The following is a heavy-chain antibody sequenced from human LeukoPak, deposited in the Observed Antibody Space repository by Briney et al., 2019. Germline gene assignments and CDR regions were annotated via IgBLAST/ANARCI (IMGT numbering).Heavy chain of an antibody. D-gene: IGHD6-13*01. CDR1: GFTFSNYG. V-gene: IGHV3-48*04. J-gene: IGHJ3*02. CDR3: ARGFRAAAVYAFDI. CDR2: ISSSSSLI. Sequence: GGSLRLSCAASGFTFSNYGMNWVRQAPGKGLEWISYISSSSSLIYYADSVKGRFTISRDNAKNSLYLQMNSLRAEDTAVYYCARGFRAAAVYAFDIWGQGTMVTVSS.